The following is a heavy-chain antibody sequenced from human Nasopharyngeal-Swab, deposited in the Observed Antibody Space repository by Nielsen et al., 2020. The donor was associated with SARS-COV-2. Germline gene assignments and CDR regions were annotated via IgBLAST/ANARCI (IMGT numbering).Heavy chain of an antibody. J-gene: IGHJ6*02. D-gene: IGHD6-13*01. Sequence: ASVKVSCKASGYTFTSYAMNWVRQAPGQGLEWMGWINTNTGNPTYAQGFTGRFVFSLDTSVSTAYLQISSLKAEDTAVYYCARGIAAAGTPGYGMDVWGQGTTVTVSS. CDR2: INTNTGNP. CDR3: ARGIAAAGTPGYGMDV. V-gene: IGHV7-4-1*02. CDR1: GYTFTSYA.